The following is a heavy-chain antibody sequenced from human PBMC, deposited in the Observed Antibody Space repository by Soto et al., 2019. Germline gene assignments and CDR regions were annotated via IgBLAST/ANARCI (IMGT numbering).Heavy chain of an antibody. Sequence: QVQLVESGGGLVKPGGSLRLSCAASGFTFSDYYMSWTRQAPGKGLEWVSYISSSSSYTNYADSVKRRFTISRDNAKNSLYLQMSRLRAEGMAVYYCVRGDHPLWFGQGGQGTTVTVPS. CDR1: GFTFSDYY. V-gene: IGHV3-11*05. CDR2: ISSSSSYT. D-gene: IGHD3-10*01. CDR3: VRGDHPLWFGQ. J-gene: IGHJ6*02.